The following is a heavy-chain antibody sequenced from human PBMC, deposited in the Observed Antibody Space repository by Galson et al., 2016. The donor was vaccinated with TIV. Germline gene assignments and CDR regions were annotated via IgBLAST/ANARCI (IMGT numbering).Heavy chain of an antibody. CDR1: GFTFSSFG. D-gene: IGHD6-19*01. V-gene: IGHV3-33*06. CDR2: IWYDGTNT. CDR3: AKQWLKDYYGMEV. Sequence: SLRLSCAASGFTFSSFGMHWVRQAPGKGLEWVALIWYDGTNTYYADSVKGRFTISRDNSKNTLYLQMHSLRPDDTAVYYCAKQWLKDYYGMEVWGPGTTVTVSS. J-gene: IGHJ6*02.